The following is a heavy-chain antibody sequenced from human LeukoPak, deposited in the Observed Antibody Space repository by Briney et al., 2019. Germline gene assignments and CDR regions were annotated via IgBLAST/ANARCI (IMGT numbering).Heavy chain of an antibody. J-gene: IGHJ4*02. CDR3: ATNGGGVVPAAPYYFDY. CDR1: GGSISSYY. V-gene: IGHV4-39*07. CDR2: IYYSGST. Sequence: SETLSLTCTVSGGSISSYYWGWIRQPPGKGLEWIGSIYYSGSTYYNPSLKSRVTISVDTSKNQFSLKLSSVTAADTAVYYCATNGGGVVPAAPYYFDYWGQGTLVTVSS. D-gene: IGHD2-2*01.